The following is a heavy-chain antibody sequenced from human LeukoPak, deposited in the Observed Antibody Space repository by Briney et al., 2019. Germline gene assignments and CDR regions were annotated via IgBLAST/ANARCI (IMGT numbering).Heavy chain of an antibody. CDR2: MYYNGRS. J-gene: IGHJ4*02. Sequence: PSETLSLTCTVSGDSISSSRYCWGWIRQPPGKGLESIGSMYYNGRSDYNPSLKSRVTITADTSKNQFSLRLNSVTAADTAVYYCARHRCGSSTCPLDYWGQGTLVTVSS. V-gene: IGHV4-39*01. CDR3: ARHRCGSSTCPLDY. CDR1: GDSISSSRYC. D-gene: IGHD2-2*01.